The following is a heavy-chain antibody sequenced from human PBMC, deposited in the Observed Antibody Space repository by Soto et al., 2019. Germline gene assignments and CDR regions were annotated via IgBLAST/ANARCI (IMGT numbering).Heavy chain of an antibody. CDR1: GGTFSSYA. CDR3: ARGRTHYYDSSGYYWIDAFDI. Sequence: QVQLVQSGAEVKKPGSSVKVSCKASGGTFSSYAISWVRQAPGQGLEWMGGIIPIFGTANYAQKFRGRVTITADESTSTAYMELSSLRSEDTAVYYCARGRTHYYDSSGYYWIDAFDIWGQGTMVTVSS. V-gene: IGHV1-69*12. CDR2: IIPIFGTA. J-gene: IGHJ3*02. D-gene: IGHD3-22*01.